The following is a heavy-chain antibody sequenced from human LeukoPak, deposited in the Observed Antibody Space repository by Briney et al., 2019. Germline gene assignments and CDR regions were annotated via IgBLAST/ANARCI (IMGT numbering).Heavy chain of an antibody. V-gene: IGHV4-4*02. CDR2: IYHSGST. D-gene: IGHD6-19*01. Sequence: GSLRLSCAASGFTFSNYWMSWVRQPPGKGLEWIGEIYHSGSTNHNPSLKSRVTISVDKSKNQFSLKLSSVTAADTAVYYCARDGRGWPRPSYSSGSSLDYWGQGTLVTVSS. CDR1: GFTFSNYW. CDR3: ARDGRGWPRPSYSSGSSLDY. J-gene: IGHJ4*02.